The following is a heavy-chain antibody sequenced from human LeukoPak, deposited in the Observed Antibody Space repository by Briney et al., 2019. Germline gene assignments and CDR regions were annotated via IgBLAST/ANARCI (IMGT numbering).Heavy chain of an antibody. CDR1: GGSISSYY. V-gene: IGHV4-4*07. J-gene: IGHJ6*03. CDR3: ARSYIAAAGPYYYYYMDV. D-gene: IGHD6-13*01. Sequence: SETLSLTCTVSGGSISSYYWSWIRQPARKGLEWIGRIYTSGSTNYNPSLKSRVTMSVDTSKNQFSLKLSSVTAADTAVYYCARSYIAAAGPYYYYYMDVWGKGTTVTISS. CDR2: IYTSGST.